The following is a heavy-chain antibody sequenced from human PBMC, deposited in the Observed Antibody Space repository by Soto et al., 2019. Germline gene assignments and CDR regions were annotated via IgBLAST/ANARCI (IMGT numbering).Heavy chain of an antibody. V-gene: IGHV3-74*03. CDR3: ATAGTGTFTY. J-gene: IGHJ4*02. CDR2: ISSDGSST. CDR1: GFTFSGSW. D-gene: IGHD1-1*01. Sequence: EVQLVESGGGLVQPGGSLRLSCAASGFTFSGSWMHWVRQAPGKGLVWVSRISSDGSSTTYADSVKGRFTISRDNAKNMLYLQINSLRAEDPAVYYCATAGTGTFTYWGQGTLATVSS.